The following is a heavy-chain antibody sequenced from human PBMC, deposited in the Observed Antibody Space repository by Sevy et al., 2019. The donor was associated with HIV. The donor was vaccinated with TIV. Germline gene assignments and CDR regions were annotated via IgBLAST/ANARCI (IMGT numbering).Heavy chain of an antibody. CDR3: ARGYIVVVPAALGFDY. D-gene: IGHD2-2*01. J-gene: IGHJ4*02. CDR1: GFTFSSYE. CDR2: ISSSGSTI. V-gene: IGHV3-48*03. Sequence: GGSLRLSCAASGFTFSSYEMNWVRQAPGKGLEWVSYISSSGSTIYYADSVKGRFTISRDNAKNSLYLQMNSLRAEDTAVYYCARGYIVVVPAALGFDYWGQGTLVTVSS.